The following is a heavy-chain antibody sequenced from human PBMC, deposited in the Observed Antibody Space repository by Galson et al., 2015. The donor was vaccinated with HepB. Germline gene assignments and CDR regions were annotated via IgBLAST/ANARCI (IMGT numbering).Heavy chain of an antibody. CDR2: INSSGGNS. V-gene: IGHV3-23*01. D-gene: IGHD2-15*01. CDR3: AKDGIMVANNPYHFHY. J-gene: IGHJ4*02. CDR1: GFSFTRYA. Sequence: SLRLSCAASGFSFTRYAMTWVRQAPGKGLEWVSSINSSGGNSYYTDSVKGRFNVSRDNFKNTLFRQLNSPRAEDTAMYFCAKDGIMVANNPYHFHYWGQGTLVTVSS.